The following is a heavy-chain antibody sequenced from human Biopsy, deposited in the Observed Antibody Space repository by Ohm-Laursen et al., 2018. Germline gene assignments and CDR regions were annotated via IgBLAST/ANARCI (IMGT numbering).Heavy chain of an antibody. D-gene: IGHD3-10*01. J-gene: IGHJ4*02. Sequence: APGKGLVWVSRINSDGSSTNYADAVKGRFTISRDNAKNTVFLQMNSLRAEDTAVYYCTRAEAGSGSLLYFDYWGQGTLVTVSS. CDR3: TRAEAGSGSLLYFDY. CDR2: INSDGSST. V-gene: IGHV3-74*01.